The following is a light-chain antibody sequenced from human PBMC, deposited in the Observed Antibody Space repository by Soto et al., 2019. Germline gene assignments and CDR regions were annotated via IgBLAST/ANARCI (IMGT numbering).Light chain of an antibody. CDR3: QQSYSILLS. V-gene: IGKV1-39*01. CDR1: QSISNY. CDR2: AAS. J-gene: IGKJ4*01. Sequence: DIQMTQSPSSLSASVGDRVTITCRASQSISNYLNWYQQKPRKAPKLLIYAASSLQSGVPSRFSGSGSGTEFTLTISSLQPEDFATYYCQQSYSILLSFGGGTKVEIK.